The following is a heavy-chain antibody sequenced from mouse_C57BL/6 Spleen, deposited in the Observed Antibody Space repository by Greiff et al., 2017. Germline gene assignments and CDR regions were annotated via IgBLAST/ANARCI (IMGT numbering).Heavy chain of an antibody. J-gene: IGHJ4*01. CDR3: TGVSYYSNSRYAMDY. D-gene: IGHD2-5*01. V-gene: IGHV14-1*01. Sequence: EVKLVESGAELVRPGASVKLSCTASGFNIKDYYMHWVKQRPEQGLEWIGRIDPEDGDTEYAPKFQGKATMTADTSSNTAYLQLSSLTSEDTAVYYCTGVSYYSNSRYAMDYWGQGTSVTVSS. CDR2: IDPEDGDT. CDR1: GFNIKDYY.